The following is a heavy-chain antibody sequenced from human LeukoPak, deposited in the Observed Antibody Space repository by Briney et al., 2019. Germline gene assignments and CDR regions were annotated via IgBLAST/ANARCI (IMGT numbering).Heavy chain of an antibody. CDR1: GFTFSSYG. J-gene: IGHJ4*02. CDR2: IRYDGSNK. D-gene: IGHD6-13*01. V-gene: IGHV3-30*02. CDR3: VAAGPDY. Sequence: AGGSLRLSCAASGFTFSSYGMHWVRQAPGKGLEWVAFIRYDGSNKYYADSVKGRFTISRDNSKNTLYLQMNSLRAEDTAVYYCVAAGPDYWGQGTLVTVSS.